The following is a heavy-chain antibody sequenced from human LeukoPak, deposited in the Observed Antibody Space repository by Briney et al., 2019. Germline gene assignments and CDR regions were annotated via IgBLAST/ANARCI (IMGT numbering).Heavy chain of an antibody. J-gene: IGHJ4*02. Sequence: GASVKVSCKASGYTFTSYGISWVRQAPGQGLEWMGWINTNNGNTNYAQKLQGRVSMTTDTSTSTAYMELRTLGSDDTAVYYCARERGGYSYGDHWGQGALVTVSS. CDR1: GYTFTSYG. D-gene: IGHD5-18*01. CDR3: ARERGGYSYGDH. V-gene: IGHV1-18*04. CDR2: INTNNGNT.